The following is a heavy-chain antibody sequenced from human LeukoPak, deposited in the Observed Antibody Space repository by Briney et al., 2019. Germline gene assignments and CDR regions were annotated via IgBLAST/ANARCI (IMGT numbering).Heavy chain of an antibody. J-gene: IGHJ3*01. Sequence: GGSLRLSCAASGFTFSSYSMNWVRQAPGKGLEWVSYISSSSTIYYADSVKGRFTISRDNAKNSLYLQMNSLRAEDTAVYYCARDGLRYFDWLFPGEDGDAFDFWGQGTMVTVSS. V-gene: IGHV3-48*01. CDR1: GFTFSSYS. CDR2: ISSSSTI. CDR3: ARDGLRYFDWLFPGEDGDAFDF. D-gene: IGHD3-9*01.